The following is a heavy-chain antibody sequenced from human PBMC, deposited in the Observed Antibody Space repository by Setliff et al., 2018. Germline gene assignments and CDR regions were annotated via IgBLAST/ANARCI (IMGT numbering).Heavy chain of an antibody. CDR1: GYTFTTYY. J-gene: IGHJ4*02. D-gene: IGHD3-3*01. CDR2: INPSDGST. V-gene: IGHV1-46*01. CDR3: ARESTAKNFWGEYSDY. Sequence: ASVKVSCKASGYTFTTYYMHWVRQAPGQGLEWMGVINPSDGSTTYAQKFQGRVKMTRDTSTNTVYMQLSSLRSEDTAVYYCARESTAKNFWGEYSDYWGQGTPVTVSS.